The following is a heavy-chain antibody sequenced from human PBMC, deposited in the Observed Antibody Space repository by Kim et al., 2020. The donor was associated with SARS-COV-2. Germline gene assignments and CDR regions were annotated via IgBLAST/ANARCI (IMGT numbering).Heavy chain of an antibody. CDR3: ARAPNDFWSGYPYYFDY. V-gene: IGHV4-61*01. J-gene: IGHJ4*02. CDR2: IYYSGNT. D-gene: IGHD3-3*01. CDR1: GGSVSSGSYF. Sequence: SETLSLTCTVSGGSVSSGSYFWSWIRQPPGKGLEWIGYIYYSGNTNYNPSLKSRVTMSVDTSKNQFSLKLRSVTAADTAVYYCARAPNDFWSGYPYYFDYWGRGTRDTVSS.